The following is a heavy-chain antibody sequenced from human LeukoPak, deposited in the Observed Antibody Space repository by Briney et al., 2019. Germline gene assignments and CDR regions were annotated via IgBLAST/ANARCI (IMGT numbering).Heavy chain of an antibody. CDR1: GFTFSSYG. Sequence: GGSLRLSCAASGFTFSSYGMHWVRQAPGKGLEWVAVIWYDGSNKYYADSVKGRFTISRDNSKNTLYLQMNSLRAEDTAVYYCARETPGAYDSSGYFDYWGQGTLVTVSS. V-gene: IGHV3-33*08. CDR3: ARETPGAYDSSGYFDY. J-gene: IGHJ4*02. CDR2: IWYDGSNK. D-gene: IGHD3-22*01.